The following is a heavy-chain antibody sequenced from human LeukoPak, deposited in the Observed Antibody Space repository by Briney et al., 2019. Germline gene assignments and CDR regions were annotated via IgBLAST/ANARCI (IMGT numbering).Heavy chain of an antibody. J-gene: IGHJ4*02. CDR3: ARGLTLPIGSRRPCFDY. D-gene: IGHD1-26*01. CDR2: INHSGST. Sequence: PSETLSLTCAVYGGSFSGYYWSWIRQPPGKGLEWIGEINHSGSTNYNPSLKSRVTLSVDTSKNQFSLKLNSVTAADTAVYYCARGLTLPIGSRRPCFDYWGQGTLVTVSS. CDR1: GGSFSGYY. V-gene: IGHV4-34*01.